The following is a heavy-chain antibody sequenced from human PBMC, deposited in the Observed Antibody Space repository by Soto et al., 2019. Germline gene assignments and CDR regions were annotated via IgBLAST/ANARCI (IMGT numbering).Heavy chain of an antibody. CDR3: ARHRTGSRGVDL. J-gene: IGHJ5*02. CDR1: GGAFSGYY. D-gene: IGHD1-26*01. V-gene: IGHV4-34*02. CDR2: INPSGTT. Sequence: QVQLQQWGAGLLKPSETLSRTCGVYGGAFSGYYWIWVRQPPGKGLEWIGEINPSGTTKYNPSLGSRVTIFLDASKNQFALRLTSVTAADTAVYYCARHRTGSRGVDLWGEGILVTVSS.